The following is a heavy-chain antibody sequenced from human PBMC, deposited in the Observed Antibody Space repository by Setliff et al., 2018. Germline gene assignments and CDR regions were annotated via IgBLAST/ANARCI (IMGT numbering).Heavy chain of an antibody. Sequence: LSLTCSVSGGSISPYYWIWIRQSPGKGLEWVSDINRNGGRIGYADPVNGRFTISRDNAKNSLYLQMNSLGAEDTALYYCARAHRYFSDTSGYFYDQGRSAFDVWGQGTMVTVSS. V-gene: IGHV3-20*04. J-gene: IGHJ3*01. CDR2: INRNGGRI. CDR1: GGSISPYY. CDR3: ARAHRYFSDTSGYFYDQGRSAFDV. D-gene: IGHD3-22*01.